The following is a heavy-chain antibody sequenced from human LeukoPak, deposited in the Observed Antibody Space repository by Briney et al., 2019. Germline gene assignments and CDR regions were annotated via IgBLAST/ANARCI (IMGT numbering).Heavy chain of an antibody. CDR1: GGSVSGLF. CDR3: AGGQPQRYSSGWYVNWFDP. D-gene: IGHD6-19*01. V-gene: IGHV4-59*02. CDR2: THDSGST. J-gene: IGHJ5*02. Sequence: PSETLSLTCTVSGGSVSGLFWHWVRQPPGKGLEWIGYTHDSGSTNYTPSLKSRATISLDTSKNQFSVKLSSVTAADTAMYYCAGGQPQRYSSGWYVNWFDPWGQGTLVTVSS.